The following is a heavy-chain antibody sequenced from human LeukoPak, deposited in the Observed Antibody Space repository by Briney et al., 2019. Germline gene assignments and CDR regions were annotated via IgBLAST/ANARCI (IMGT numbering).Heavy chain of an antibody. CDR2: FHHSGTT. Sequence: SETLSLTCTVSGGSLGPCYYWGWIRQPPGKGLEWIGTFHHSGTTYYSPSLKSRVTTSGDTSKNQFSLKLTSVTAADTAVYYCVRLGCSNFDPPHLWDRGILVTVSS. J-gene: IGHJ5*02. CDR3: VRLGCSNFDPPHL. CDR1: GGSLGPCYY. D-gene: IGHD1-1*01. V-gene: IGHV4-38-2*02.